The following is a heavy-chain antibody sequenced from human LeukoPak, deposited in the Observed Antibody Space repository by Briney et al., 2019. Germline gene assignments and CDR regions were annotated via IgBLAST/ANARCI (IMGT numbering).Heavy chain of an antibody. J-gene: IGHJ4*02. CDR3: ARDLSHRIYIVVVPAATLDY. V-gene: IGHV1-18*01. D-gene: IGHD2-2*01. CDR1: GYTFTSYG. CDR2: ISAYNGNA. Sequence: GASVKVSCKASGYTFTSYGISWVRQAPGQGLEWMGWISAYNGNANYAQKLQGRVTMTTDTSTSTAYMELRSLRSDDTAVYYCARDLSHRIYIVVVPAATLDYWGQGTLVTVSS.